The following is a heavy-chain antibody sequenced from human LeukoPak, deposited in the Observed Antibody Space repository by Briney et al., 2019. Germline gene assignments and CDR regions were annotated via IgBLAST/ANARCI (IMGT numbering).Heavy chain of an antibody. CDR2: LGGSGGRT. CDR3: ARLTATDHFDY. V-gene: IGHV3-23*01. Sequence: GVSRRLSCAGSGFTFISYAMSWVRQAPGKGLCRVSALGGSGGRTYYEDSVKGRFTISRDHSKNTLYLQMSRLRAEDTAVYYCARLTATDHFDYWGQGTLVTVSS. J-gene: IGHJ4*02. CDR1: GFTFISYA.